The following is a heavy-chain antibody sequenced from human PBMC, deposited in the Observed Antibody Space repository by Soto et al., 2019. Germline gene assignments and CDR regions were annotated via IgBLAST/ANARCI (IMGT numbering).Heavy chain of an antibody. CDR3: ARVVTSKMIVVVRLFDY. D-gene: IGHD3-22*01. CDR2: ISAYNGNT. Sequence: ASVKVSCKASGYTFTSYGISWVRQAPGQGLEWMGWISAYNGNTNYAQKLQGRVTMTTDTSTSTAYMELRSLRSDDTAVYYCARVVTSKMIVVVRLFDYWGQGTLVTVSS. CDR1: GYTFTSYG. V-gene: IGHV1-18*01. J-gene: IGHJ4*02.